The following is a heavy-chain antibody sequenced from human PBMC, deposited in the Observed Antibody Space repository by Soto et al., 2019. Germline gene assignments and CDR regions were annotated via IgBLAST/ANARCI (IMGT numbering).Heavy chain of an antibody. D-gene: IGHD2-15*01. Sequence: EVQLVESGGGLVQPGGSLRLSCAASGFTFSSYNMNWVRQAPGKGLEWIADISKSSTTINYADSVKGRFTISRDNAKNSLYLQMNSLGDEDTAVYYCAKDGGSFYYDGMDVWGQGTTVTVSS. CDR2: ISKSSTTI. V-gene: IGHV3-48*02. CDR1: GFTFSSYN. J-gene: IGHJ6*02. CDR3: AKDGGSFYYDGMDV.